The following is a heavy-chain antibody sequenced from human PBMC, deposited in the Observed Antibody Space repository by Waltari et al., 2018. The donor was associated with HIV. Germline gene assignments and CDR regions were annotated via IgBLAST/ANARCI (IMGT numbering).Heavy chain of an antibody. CDR1: GFDVSSSG. V-gene: IGHV3-30*03. CDR3: ARDLNMLYHGSGFDY. CDR2: MSYDGKT. J-gene: IGHJ4*02. D-gene: IGHD3-10*01. Sequence: QVPLVESGGAVVQSGGSLSLSCGVSGFDVSSSGMHWVRQAPGKGLEWVGVMSYDGKTYFSDDVKGRFTMSRDTSKNTMFLQMDRLKIDDRAVYYCARDLNMLYHGSGFDYWGPGTPVNV.